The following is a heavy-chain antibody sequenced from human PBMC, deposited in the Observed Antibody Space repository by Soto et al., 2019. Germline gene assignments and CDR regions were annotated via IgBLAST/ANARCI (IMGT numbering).Heavy chain of an antibody. CDR2: ISSYNGNR. J-gene: IGHJ4*02. CDR1: GYTFSNYG. V-gene: IGHV1-18*01. Sequence: QVQLVQSGAEVKKPGASVKVSCKTSGYTFSNYGISWVRQAPGQGLEWMGWISSYNGNRNYAHNLQGRVTMTTDTSTSTAFMELRSLRSDDTAVYYCARDPDTAGGDWGQGILVTVSS. D-gene: IGHD5-18*01. CDR3: ARDPDTAGGD.